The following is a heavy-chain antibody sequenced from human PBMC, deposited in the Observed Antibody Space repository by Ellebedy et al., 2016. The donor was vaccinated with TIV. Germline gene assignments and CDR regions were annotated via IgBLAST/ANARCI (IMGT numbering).Heavy chain of an antibody. J-gene: IGHJ3*01. V-gene: IGHV3-20*03. D-gene: IGHD3-10*01. Sequence: GGSLRLXXAASGFTFDDYALTWVRQAPGKGLEWVSGINWNGGSTDYADFAKGRFTISRDNAKNSLYLQMNNLRPEDTALYYCARDVVRGVYPSDAFNVWGQGTMVTVSS. CDR3: ARDVVRGVYPSDAFNV. CDR1: GFTFDDYA. CDR2: INWNGGST.